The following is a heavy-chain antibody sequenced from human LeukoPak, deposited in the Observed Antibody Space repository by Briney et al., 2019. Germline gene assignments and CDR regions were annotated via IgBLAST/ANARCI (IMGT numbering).Heavy chain of an antibody. D-gene: IGHD6-6*01. CDR2: IYYSGRT. CDR1: GDSVSRSDSY. CDR3: AIAVKGSSSFGY. Sequence: PSETLSLTCSVSGDSVSRSDSYWDWIRQPPGKGLEWIGTIYYSGRTYYSPSLKSRVTMSVDPSNNQFSLTLRSVTAADTAVYYCAIAVKGSSSFGYRGQGTLVTVSS. V-gene: IGHV4-39*01. J-gene: IGHJ4*02.